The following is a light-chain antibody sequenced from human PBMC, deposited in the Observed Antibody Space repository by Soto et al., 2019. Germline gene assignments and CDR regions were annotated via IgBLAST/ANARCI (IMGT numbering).Light chain of an antibody. J-gene: IGKJ1*01. CDR3: QQYGSSPWT. V-gene: IGKV3-20*01. CDR1: QSVSSNY. CDR2: GAS. Sequence: EIGLTQSPGTLFLSPGEKATLSCRASQSVSSNYLAWYQQKPGQAPRPLIYGASSRATGIPDRFSGSGAGTDFTLTISRLEPEDFAVYYCQQYGSSPWTFGQGTKVDIK.